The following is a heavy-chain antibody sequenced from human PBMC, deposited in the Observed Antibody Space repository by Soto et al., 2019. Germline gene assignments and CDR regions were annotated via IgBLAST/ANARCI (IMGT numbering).Heavy chain of an antibody. CDR3: ARDLVVPAAKVY. D-gene: IGHD2-2*01. J-gene: IGHJ4*02. Sequence: ASVKVSCKASGYTFTSYCISWVRQAPGQGLEWMGWISAYNGNTNYAQKLQGRVTMTTDTSTSTASMELRSLRSDDTAVYYCARDLVVPAAKVYWGQGTLVTVSS. V-gene: IGHV1-18*04. CDR2: ISAYNGNT. CDR1: GYTFTSYC.